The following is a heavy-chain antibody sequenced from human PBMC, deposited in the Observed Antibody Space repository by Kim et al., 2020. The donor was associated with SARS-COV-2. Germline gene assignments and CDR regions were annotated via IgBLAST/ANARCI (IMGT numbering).Heavy chain of an antibody. D-gene: IGHD5-18*01. Sequence: VKGRFTITRDNSKNTLYLQMNSLRAEDTAVYYCAKDAAMVSNYYYYGMDVWGQGTTVTVSS. V-gene: IGHV3-23*01. J-gene: IGHJ6*02. CDR3: AKDAAMVSNYYYYGMDV.